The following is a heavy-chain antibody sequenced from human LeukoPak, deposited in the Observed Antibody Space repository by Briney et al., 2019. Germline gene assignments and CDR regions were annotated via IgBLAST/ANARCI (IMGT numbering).Heavy chain of an antibody. CDR1: GGSFSGYY. D-gene: IGHD1-26*01. CDR3: GRSTRLELLY. V-gene: IGHV4-34*01. J-gene: IGHJ4*02. CDR2: INHSGST. Sequence: SETLSLTCAVYGGSFSGYYWSWIRQPPGKGLEWIGEINHSGSTNYNPSLKSRVTISVDTSKNQFSLKLSSVTAADTAVYYCGRSTRLELLYWGQGTLVTVSS.